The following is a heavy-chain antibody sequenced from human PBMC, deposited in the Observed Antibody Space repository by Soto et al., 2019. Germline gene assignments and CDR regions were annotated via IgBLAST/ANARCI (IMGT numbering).Heavy chain of an antibody. Sequence: QVQLVESGGGVVQPGRSLRLSCAASGFTFSSYGMHWVRQAPGKGLEWVAVISYDGSNKYYADSVKGRFTISRDNSKNTLYLQMNSLRADDTAVYYCAKSGLWFGELFYDEYFDYWGQGTLVTVSS. J-gene: IGHJ4*02. V-gene: IGHV3-30*18. CDR1: GFTFSSYG. D-gene: IGHD3-10*01. CDR3: AKSGLWFGELFYDEYFDY. CDR2: ISYDGSNK.